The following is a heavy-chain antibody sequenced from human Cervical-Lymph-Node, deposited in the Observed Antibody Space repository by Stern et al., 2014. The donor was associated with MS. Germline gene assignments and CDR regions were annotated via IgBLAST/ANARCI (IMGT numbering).Heavy chain of an antibody. J-gene: IGHJ4*02. V-gene: IGHV1-2*06. Sequence: QVQLVQSGAEVKKPGASVKVSCKASGYRFSTYYLHWLRQAPGKGLQWIGRIDPGMCAANYAQTFQGRLTMTSDRSITTAYLELSGLRSDDTAVYYCARIYCSGDECYHSFDTWGQGTLVTVSS. CDR3: ARIYCSGDECYHSFDT. CDR2: IDPGMCAA. D-gene: IGHD3-16*02. CDR1: GYRFSTYY.